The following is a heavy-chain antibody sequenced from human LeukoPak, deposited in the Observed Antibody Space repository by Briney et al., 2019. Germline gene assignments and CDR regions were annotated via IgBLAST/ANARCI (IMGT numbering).Heavy chain of an antibody. J-gene: IGHJ4*02. Sequence: GGSLRLSCAASGFTFSSYWMSWVRQAPGKGLEWVANIKQDGSEKYYVDSVKGRFTISRDNAKNSLYLQMNSLRAEDTAVYYCAKEKGGSYFDYWGQGTQVTVSS. V-gene: IGHV3-7*01. D-gene: IGHD1-26*01. CDR3: AKEKGGSYFDY. CDR1: GFTFSSYW. CDR2: IKQDGSEK.